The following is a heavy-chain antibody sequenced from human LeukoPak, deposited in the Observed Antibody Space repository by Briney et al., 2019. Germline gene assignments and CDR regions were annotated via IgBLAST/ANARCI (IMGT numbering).Heavy chain of an antibody. Sequence: GGSLRLSCAASGFTFSRYAMHWVRQAPGKGLEWVAVISYDGSNKYYADSVKGRSTISRDNSKNSLYLQMNSLRAEDTAVYYCAREGRYYYGSGSYPSDYWGQGTLVTVSS. J-gene: IGHJ4*02. CDR2: ISYDGSNK. D-gene: IGHD3-10*01. V-gene: IGHV3-30-3*01. CDR1: GFTFSRYA. CDR3: AREGRYYYGSGSYPSDY.